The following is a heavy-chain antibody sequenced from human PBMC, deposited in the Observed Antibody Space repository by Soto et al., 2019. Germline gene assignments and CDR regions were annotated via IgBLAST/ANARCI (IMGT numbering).Heavy chain of an antibody. CDR1: GYTLTELS. J-gene: IGHJ3*02. CDR3: ATRTMVRGVMRHLEAFDI. V-gene: IGHV1-24*01. Sequence: ASVKVSCKVSGYTLTELSMHWVRQAPGKGLEWMGGFDPEDGETIYAQKFQGRVTMTEDTSTDTAYMELSSLRSEDTAVYYCATRTMVRGVMRHLEAFDIWGQGTMVTVSS. D-gene: IGHD3-10*01. CDR2: FDPEDGET.